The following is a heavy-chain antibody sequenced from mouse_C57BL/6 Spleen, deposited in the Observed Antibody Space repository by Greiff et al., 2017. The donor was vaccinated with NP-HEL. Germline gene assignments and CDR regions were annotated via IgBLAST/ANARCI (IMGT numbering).Heavy chain of an antibody. CDR2: IYPSDSET. Sequence: VQLQQPGAELVRPGSSVKLSCKASGYTFTSYWMDWVKQRPGQGLEWIGNIYPSDSETHYNQKFKDKATLTVDKSSSTAYMQLSSLTSEDSAVYYCARTGTTVVPFDYWGQGTTLTVSS. J-gene: IGHJ2*01. D-gene: IGHD1-1*01. V-gene: IGHV1-61*01. CDR1: GYTFTSYW. CDR3: ARTGTTVVPFDY.